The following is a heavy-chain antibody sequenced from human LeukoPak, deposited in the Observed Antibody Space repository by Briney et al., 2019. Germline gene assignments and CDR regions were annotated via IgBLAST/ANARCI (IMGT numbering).Heavy chain of an antibody. CDR1: GFTFSSYW. V-gene: IGHV3-74*01. Sequence: GGSLRLSCAASGFTFSSYWMHWVRQAPGKGLVWVSRTNSDGSSTSYADSVKGRFTISRDNAKNTLYLQMNSLRAEDTAVYYCARIRGYYDSSGYSYDAFDIWGQGTMVTVSS. CDR2: TNSDGSST. J-gene: IGHJ3*02. D-gene: IGHD3-22*01. CDR3: ARIRGYYDSSGYSYDAFDI.